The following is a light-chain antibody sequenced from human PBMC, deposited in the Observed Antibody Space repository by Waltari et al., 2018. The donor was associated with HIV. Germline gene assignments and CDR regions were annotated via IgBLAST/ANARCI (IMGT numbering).Light chain of an antibody. J-gene: IGLJ3*02. V-gene: IGLV1-47*01. Sequence: QSALTQPPSTSRTPGQTVTIPCSGSSSNIGDNYVSWYQQLPGTAPKLLIYRNSQRPSGVRDRFSGSKSGTSASLAINDLRSEDEAEYHCAAWDDSLSGWVFGGGTNLTVL. CDR3: AAWDDSLSGWV. CDR2: RNS. CDR1: SSNIGDNY.